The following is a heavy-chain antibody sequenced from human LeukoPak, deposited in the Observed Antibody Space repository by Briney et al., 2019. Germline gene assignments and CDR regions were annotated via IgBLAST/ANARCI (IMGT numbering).Heavy chain of an antibody. CDR3: ARGKGLWFGELLLRY. CDR1: GYSISNGYY. D-gene: IGHD3-10*01. V-gene: IGHV4-34*01. Sequence: SETLSLTCTVSGYSISNGYYWSWIRQPPGKGLEWIGEINHSGSTNYNPSLKSRVTISVDTSKNQFSLKLSSVTAADTAVYYCARGKGLWFGELLLRYWGQGTLVTVSS. CDR2: INHSGST. J-gene: IGHJ4*02.